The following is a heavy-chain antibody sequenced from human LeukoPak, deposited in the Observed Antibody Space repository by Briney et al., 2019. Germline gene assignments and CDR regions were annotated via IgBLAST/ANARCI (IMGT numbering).Heavy chain of an antibody. V-gene: IGHV1-8*03. CDR1: GYTFTSYD. J-gene: IGHJ6*03. CDR2: MNPNSGNT. CDR3: ARGGNIVVVPAATYYMDV. Sequence: GASVRVSCKASGYTFTSYDINWVRQVTGQGLEWMGWMNPNSGNTGYAQKFQGRVTITRNTSISTAYMELSSLRSEDTAVYYCARGGNIVVVPAATYYMDVWGKGTTVTVSS. D-gene: IGHD2-2*01.